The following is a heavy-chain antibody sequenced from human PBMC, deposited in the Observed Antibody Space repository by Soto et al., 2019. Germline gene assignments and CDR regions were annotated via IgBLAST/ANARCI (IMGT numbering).Heavy chain of an antibody. CDR2: IYPGDSDT. CDR3: AXARYYGSGSDPLDAFDI. D-gene: IGHD3-10*01. V-gene: IGHV5-51*01. Sequence: GESLKISCKGSGYSFTIYWIGWVRQMPGKGLEWMGIIYPGDSDTRYSPSFQGQVTISADKSISTAYLQWSSLKASDTAMYYRAXARYYGSGSDPLDAFDIWGQGTMVTVSS. J-gene: IGHJ3*02. CDR1: GYSFTIYW.